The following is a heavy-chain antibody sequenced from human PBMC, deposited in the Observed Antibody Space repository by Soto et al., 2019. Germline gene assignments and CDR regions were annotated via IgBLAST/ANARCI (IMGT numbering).Heavy chain of an antibody. D-gene: IGHD3-16*01. J-gene: IGHJ4*02. CDR2: RKNKADSYTT. CDR1: GFTFSDHY. Sequence: EVQLVESGGGLVQPGGSLRLSCAASGFTFSDHYMDWVRQAPGKGLEWVGRRKNKADSYTTEYAASGKGRFTISRDGSKSSRFLQMNGLTAEDTAVYYCTVWGAGDDFGAAWGQGILVTVSS. V-gene: IGHV3-72*01. CDR3: TVWGAGDDFGAA.